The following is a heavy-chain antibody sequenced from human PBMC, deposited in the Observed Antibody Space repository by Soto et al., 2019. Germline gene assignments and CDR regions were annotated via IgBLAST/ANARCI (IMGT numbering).Heavy chain of an antibody. CDR3: VKPPAYYYDSRTCYSV. Sequence: PAGSLRLSCSASGFTFSSYALHCVRQTPGKGLEYVSAISDNGISTYYADSVKGRFTIYRYNSKNTLNLQMSSLRAEDTAVYYCVKPPAYYYDSRTCYSVWGQGTLVTVSS. V-gene: IGHV3-64D*06. CDR1: GFTFSSYA. J-gene: IGHJ4*02. D-gene: IGHD3-22*01. CDR2: ISDNGIST.